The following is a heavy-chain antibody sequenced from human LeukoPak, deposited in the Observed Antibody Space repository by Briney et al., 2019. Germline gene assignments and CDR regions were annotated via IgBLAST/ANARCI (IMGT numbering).Heavy chain of an antibody. CDR3: ARLRGAYRSAFDY. Sequence: GESLKISCKGSGYSFTSYWIGWVRQMPGKGLEWMGIIYPGDSDTRYSPSFQGQVTISADKSISTAYLQWSGLKASDTAMYFCARLRGAYRSAFDYWGQGTLVTVSS. CDR1: GYSFTSYW. CDR2: IYPGDSDT. V-gene: IGHV5-51*01. D-gene: IGHD3-10*01. J-gene: IGHJ4*02.